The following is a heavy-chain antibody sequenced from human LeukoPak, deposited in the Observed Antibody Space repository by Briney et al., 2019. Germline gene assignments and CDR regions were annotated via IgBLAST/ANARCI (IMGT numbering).Heavy chain of an antibody. CDR2: ISAYNGNT. Sequence: ASVKVSCKASGYTFTSNGISWVRQAPGQGLEWMGWISAYNGNTNYEQKLQGRVTMTTDTSTSTAYMELSSLRSEDTAVYYCARGVSMVRGVTWYYFDYWGQGTLVTVSS. CDR3: ARGVSMVRGVTWYYFDY. D-gene: IGHD3-10*01. V-gene: IGHV1-18*01. CDR1: GYTFTSNG. J-gene: IGHJ4*02.